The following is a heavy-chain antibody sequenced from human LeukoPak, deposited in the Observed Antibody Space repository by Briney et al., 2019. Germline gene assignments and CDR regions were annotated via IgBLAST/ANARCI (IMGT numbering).Heavy chain of an antibody. V-gene: IGHV4-39*01. CDR3: ARVLSSGWPDY. CDR2: IYYSGST. CDR1: GGSISSSSYY. Sequence: SETLSLTCTVSGGSISSSSYYWGWIRQPPGKGLEWIGSIYYSGSTYYNPSLKSRVTISIDTSKNQFSLKLSSVTAADTAVYYCARVLSSGWPDYWGQGTLVTVSS. D-gene: IGHD6-19*01. J-gene: IGHJ4*02.